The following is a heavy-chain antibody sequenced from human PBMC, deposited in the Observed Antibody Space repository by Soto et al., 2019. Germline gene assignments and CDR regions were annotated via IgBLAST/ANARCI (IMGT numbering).Heavy chain of an antibody. V-gene: IGHV1-2*04. CDR2: IDPNSGGT. CDR3: AREGGTTVTTGYYGLDV. CDR1: GYTFTGYY. J-gene: IGHJ6*02. Sequence: ASVKVSCKASGYTFTGYYMLWVRQAPGQGVEWMGWIDPNSGGTNYAQKFQGWVTMTRDTSISTAYMELSRLRSDDTAVYYCAREGGTTVTTGYYGLDVWGQGTTVTVSS. D-gene: IGHD4-17*01.